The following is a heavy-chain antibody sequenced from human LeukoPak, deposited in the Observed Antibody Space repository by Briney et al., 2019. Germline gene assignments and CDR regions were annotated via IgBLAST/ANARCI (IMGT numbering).Heavy chain of an antibody. V-gene: IGHV3-33*01. Sequence: PGRSLRLSCAASGFTFSSYGMHWVRQAPGKGLEWVAVIWYDGSNKYYADSVKGRFTISRDNSKNTLCLQMNSLRAEDTAVYYCARDAGHHYDFWSGYFSSDAGRPFDIWGQGTMVTVSS. CDR3: ARDAGHHYDFWSGYFSSDAGRPFDI. D-gene: IGHD3-3*01. CDR1: GFTFSSYG. J-gene: IGHJ3*02. CDR2: IWYDGSNK.